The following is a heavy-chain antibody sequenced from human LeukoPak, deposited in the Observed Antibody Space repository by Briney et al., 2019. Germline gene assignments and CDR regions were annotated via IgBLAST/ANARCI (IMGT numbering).Heavy chain of an antibody. D-gene: IGHD3-22*01. CDR2: INPNSGGT. CDR1: GYTFTGYY. CDR3: AREDSSGYSVDAFDI. J-gene: IGHJ3*02. Sequence: ASVKVSCKASGYTFTGYYMHWVRQAPGQGLEWMGWINPNSGGTNYAQKFQGRVTMTRDTSISTAYMELSRLRSDDTAVYYCAREDSSGYSVDAFDIWGQGTLVTVSS. V-gene: IGHV1-2*02.